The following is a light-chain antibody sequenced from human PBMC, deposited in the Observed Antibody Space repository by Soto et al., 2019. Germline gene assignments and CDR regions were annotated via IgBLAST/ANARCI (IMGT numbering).Light chain of an antibody. J-gene: IGKJ1*01. CDR2: DAS. CDR1: QSVSSSY. V-gene: IGKV3-20*01. Sequence: EIVLTQSPGTLSLSPGERATLSCRARQSVSSSYLAGYQQKPGQPPRLLIFDASSRATGIPDRFSGSGSGTDFTLTISSLEPEDFAVYYCQQFGRSPPSWTFGQGTKGESK. CDR3: QQFGRSPPSWT.